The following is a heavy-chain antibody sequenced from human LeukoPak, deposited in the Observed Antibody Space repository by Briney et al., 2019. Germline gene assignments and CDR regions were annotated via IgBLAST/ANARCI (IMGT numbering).Heavy chain of an antibody. CDR2: IYYSGST. V-gene: IGHV4-59*01. D-gene: IGHD1-26*01. CDR3: ARYSGSYYFLDY. Sequence: PSETLSLTCTVSGGSISSSYWSWIRQPPGKGLEYIGNIYYSGSTNYNPSLKSRVTVSVDTSKNQFSLKLTSVTAADTAVYYCARYSGSYYFLDYWGQGTLVTVAP. J-gene: IGHJ4*02. CDR1: GGSISSSY.